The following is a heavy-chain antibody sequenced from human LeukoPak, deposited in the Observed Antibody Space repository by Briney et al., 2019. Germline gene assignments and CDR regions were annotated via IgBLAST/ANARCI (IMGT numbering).Heavy chain of an antibody. CDR2: IYHSGST. V-gene: IGHV4-38-2*01. J-gene: IGHJ3*02. Sequence: PSETLSLTCAVYGYSISSGYYWGWIRQPPGKGLEWIGSIYHSGSTYYNPSLKSRVTISVDTSKNQFSLKLSSVTAADTAVYYCATLYCSSTSCYNAFDIWGQGTKVTVSS. CDR3: ATLYCSSTSCYNAFDI. D-gene: IGHD2-2*02. CDR1: GYSISSGYY.